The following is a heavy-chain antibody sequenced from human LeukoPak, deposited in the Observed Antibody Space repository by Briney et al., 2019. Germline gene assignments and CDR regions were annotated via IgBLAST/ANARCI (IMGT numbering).Heavy chain of an antibody. CDR2: IDTISSDI. Sequence: GGSLRLSCTASGFTFTSYSINWVRQAPGKGLGWVSSIDTISSDIYYADSVRGRFTISRDNAKRSVYLQMNSLRAEDTAVYYCARLITARLKGSYYFDYWGLGTLVTVSS. J-gene: IGHJ4*02. D-gene: IGHD3-10*01. CDR1: GFTFTSYS. V-gene: IGHV3-21*01. CDR3: ARLITARLKGSYYFDY.